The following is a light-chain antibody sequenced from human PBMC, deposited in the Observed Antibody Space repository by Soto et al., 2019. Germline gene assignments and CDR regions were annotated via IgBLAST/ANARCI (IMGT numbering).Light chain of an antibody. CDR1: TSNLGAGYD. J-gene: IGLJ2*01. CDR2: GNR. V-gene: IGLV1-40*01. CDR3: SSYAGSNNYVV. Sequence: QSVLTQPPSVSGAPGQRVTLSCTGNTSNLGAGYDVHWYQQLPGAAPKLVIFGNRNRPSGVPERFSGSKSGTSASLAITGLQAEDEADYYCSSYAGSNNYVVFGGGTQLTVL.